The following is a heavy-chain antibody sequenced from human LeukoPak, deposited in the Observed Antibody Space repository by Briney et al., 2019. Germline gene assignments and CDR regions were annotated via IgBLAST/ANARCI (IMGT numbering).Heavy chain of an antibody. D-gene: IGHD2-15*01. CDR1: GFTFSNAW. CDR2: IKSKTDDGTT. Sequence: GGSLRLSCAASGFTFSNAWMSWVRQGPGKGLEWVGRIKSKTDDGTTDYAAPVKGRFTISRDDSKNTLYLQMNSLKTEDTAVYYCARFLRSGGSWDYWGQGTLVTVSS. CDR3: ARFLRSGGSWDY. V-gene: IGHV3-15*01. J-gene: IGHJ4*02.